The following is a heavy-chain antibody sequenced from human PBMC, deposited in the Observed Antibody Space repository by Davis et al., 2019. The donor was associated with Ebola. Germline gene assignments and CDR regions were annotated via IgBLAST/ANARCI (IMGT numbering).Heavy chain of an antibody. Sequence: ASVKVSCKASGYTFTSYDINWVRQATGQGLEWMGWMNPNSGNTGYAQKFQGRVTMTRDTSTSTVYMELSSLRSEDTAVYYCARGRKWKGSGSYYPNYDMDVWGQGTTVTVSS. CDR2: MNPNSGNT. V-gene: IGHV1-8*01. CDR1: GYTFTSYD. J-gene: IGHJ6*02. CDR3: ARGRKWKGSGSYYPNYDMDV. D-gene: IGHD3-10*01.